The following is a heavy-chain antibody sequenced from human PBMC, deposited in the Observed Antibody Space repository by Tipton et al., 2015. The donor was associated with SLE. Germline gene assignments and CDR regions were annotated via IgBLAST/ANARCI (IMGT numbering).Heavy chain of an antibody. CDR2: ISSDGSNK. Sequence: SLRLSCAASGFTLRTHAMHWVRQAPGKGLEWVPLISSDGSNKYSADSVKGRFTISRDNSKNNLYLQMNSLRAEDTAVYYCARGWAFDIWGQGTMVTVSS. CDR3: ARGWAFDI. CDR1: GFTLRTHA. V-gene: IGHV3-30-3*01. D-gene: IGHD5-24*01. J-gene: IGHJ3*02.